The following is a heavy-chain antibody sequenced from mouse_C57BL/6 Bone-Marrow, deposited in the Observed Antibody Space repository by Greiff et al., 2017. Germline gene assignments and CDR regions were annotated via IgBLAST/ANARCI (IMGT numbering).Heavy chain of an antibody. V-gene: IGHV1-26*01. CDR1: GYTFTDYY. CDR2: INPNNGGT. J-gene: IGHJ4*01. Sequence: EVQLQQSGPELVKPGASVKISCKASGYTFTDYYMNWVKQSHGKSLEWIGDINPNNGGTSYNQKFKGKATLTVDTSSSTAYMELRSLTSEDSAVYYCARDDGPYYAMDYWGQGTSVTVSS. D-gene: IGHD2-3*01. CDR3: ARDDGPYYAMDY.